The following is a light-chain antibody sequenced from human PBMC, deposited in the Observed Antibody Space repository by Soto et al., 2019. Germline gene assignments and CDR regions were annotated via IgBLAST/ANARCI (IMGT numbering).Light chain of an antibody. V-gene: IGLV2-14*01. CDR1: SGDVGGYTY. CDR2: EVN. Sequence: QSVLTQPASVSGSPGQSITISCTGTSGDVGGYTYVSWYQQHPGKAPKLMIQEVNNRPSGVSNRFSGSKSGNTASLTISGLQAEDEADYYCSSYTTSSTLVVFGGGTKLTVL. CDR3: SSYTTSSTLVV. J-gene: IGLJ3*02.